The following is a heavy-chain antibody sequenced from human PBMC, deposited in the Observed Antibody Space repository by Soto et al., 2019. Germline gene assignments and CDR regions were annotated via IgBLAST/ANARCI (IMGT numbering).Heavy chain of an antibody. D-gene: IGHD2-8*02. CDR2: INHSGST. J-gene: IGHJ4*02. V-gene: IGHV4-34*01. CDR3: ARDKITGLFDY. CDR1: GGSFSGYY. Sequence: LSLTCAVYGGSFSGYYWTWIRQPPGTGLEWIGEINHSGSTNYNPSLKSRVTISVDTSKNQFSLKLTSVTAADTAVYYCARDKITGLFDYWDQGTLVTVS.